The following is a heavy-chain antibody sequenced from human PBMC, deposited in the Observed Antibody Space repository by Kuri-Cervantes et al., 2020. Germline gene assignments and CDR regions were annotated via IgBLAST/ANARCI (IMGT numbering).Heavy chain of an antibody. V-gene: IGHV4-34*01. J-gene: IGHJ5*01. Sequence: SETLSLTCAIYGGSFRGYYWSWIRQPPGKGLEWIGEINHSGSTKYNPSLKSRVTISVDTSKNQFSLKLSSVTAADTAVYYCASTSGLSGSALDSWGQGTLVTVSS. CDR2: INHSGST. CDR1: GGSFRGYY. CDR3: ASTSGLSGSALDS. D-gene: IGHD6-19*01.